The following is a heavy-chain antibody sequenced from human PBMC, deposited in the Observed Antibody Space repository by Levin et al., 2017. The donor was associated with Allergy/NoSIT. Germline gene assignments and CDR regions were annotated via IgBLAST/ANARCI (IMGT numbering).Heavy chain of an antibody. CDR2: INHSGST. Sequence: SETLSLICAVYGGSFSDYYWSWIRQPPGKGLEWIGEINHSGSTNYNPSLKSRVTILVDTSKSQFSLKLSSVTAADTAVYYCARAAWSGGGGFDPWGQGILVTVSS. CDR3: ARAAWSGGGGFDP. CDR1: GGSFSDYY. D-gene: IGHD3-3*01. J-gene: IGHJ5*02. V-gene: IGHV4-34*01.